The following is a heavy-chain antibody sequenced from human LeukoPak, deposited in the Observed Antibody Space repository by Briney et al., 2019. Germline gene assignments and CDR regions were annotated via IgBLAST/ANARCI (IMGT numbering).Heavy chain of an antibody. J-gene: IGHJ6*03. Sequence: SGGSLRLSCAASGFTFSSYWMSWVRQAPGKGLEWVANITQDGSEKYYVDSVKGRSTISRDNAKNSLYLQMNIRRAEDTAVYYCARGLGSESYQYYYYMDVWGKGTTVTVSS. CDR1: GFTFSSYW. CDR3: ARGLGSESYQYYYYMDV. V-gene: IGHV3-7*01. D-gene: IGHD3-10*01. CDR2: ITQDGSEK.